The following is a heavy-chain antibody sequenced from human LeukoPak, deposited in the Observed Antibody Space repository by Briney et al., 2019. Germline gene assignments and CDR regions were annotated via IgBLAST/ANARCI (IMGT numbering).Heavy chain of an antibody. V-gene: IGHV1-69*05. CDR3: ARDRDIVVVPAADPSYYMDV. CDR2: IIPIFGTA. J-gene: IGHJ6*03. CDR1: GGTFSSYA. Sequence: GASVKVSCKASGGTFSSYAISWVRQAPGQGLEWMGGIIPIFGTANYAQKFQGRVTITTDESTSTAYMELSSLRSEDTAVYYCARDRDIVVVPAADPSYYMDVWGKGTTVTVSS. D-gene: IGHD2-2*01.